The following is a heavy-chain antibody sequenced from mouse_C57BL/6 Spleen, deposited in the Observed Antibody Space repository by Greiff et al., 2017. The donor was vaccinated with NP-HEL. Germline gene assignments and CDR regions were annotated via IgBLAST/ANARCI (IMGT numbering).Heavy chain of an antibody. CDR3: ARFPYGSSPYWYFEV. V-gene: IGHV1-36*01. D-gene: IGHD1-1*01. J-gene: IGHJ1*03. CDR2: VYPYNGGT. Sequence: EVQLQQSGPVLVKPGPSVKISCKASGFTFTDYYMHWVKQSHGKSLEWIGLVYPYNGGTSYNQKLKGKATLTVDTSSSTAYMELNSLPSEDSAVYYCARFPYGSSPYWYFEVWGTGTTVTVAS. CDR1: GFTFTDYY.